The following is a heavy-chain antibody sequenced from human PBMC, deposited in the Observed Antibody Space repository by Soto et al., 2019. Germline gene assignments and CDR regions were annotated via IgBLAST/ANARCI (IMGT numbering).Heavy chain of an antibody. J-gene: IGHJ4*02. CDR2: INAGNSDT. D-gene: IGHD3-22*01. CDR3: ARDFSRVVVAPGY. Sequence: GASVKVSCKASGYTFTIYAMHWVRQAPGQRLEWMGWINAGNSDTEYSQKFQGRVTITSDTSASTAYMELSSLRSEDTAVYYCARDFSRVVVAPGYWGQGTLVTVSS. V-gene: IGHV1-3*01. CDR1: GYTFTIYA.